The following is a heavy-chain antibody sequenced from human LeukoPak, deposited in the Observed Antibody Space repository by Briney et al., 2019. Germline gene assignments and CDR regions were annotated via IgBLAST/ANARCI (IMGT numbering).Heavy chain of an antibody. J-gene: IGHJ4*02. Sequence: TPSETLSLTCAVSGYSISSGYYWGWIRQPPGKGLEWIGSIYHSGSTYYNPSLKSRVAISVDTSKNQFSLKLSSVTAADTAVYYCARYCIITSCYMGTVDYWGQGTLLTVSS. D-gene: IGHD2-2*02. V-gene: IGHV4-38-2*01. CDR3: ARYCIITSCYMGTVDY. CDR2: IYHSGST. CDR1: GYSISSGYY.